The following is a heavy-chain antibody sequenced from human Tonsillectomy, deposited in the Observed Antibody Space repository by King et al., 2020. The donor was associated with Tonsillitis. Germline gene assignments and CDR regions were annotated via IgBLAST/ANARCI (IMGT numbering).Heavy chain of an antibody. D-gene: IGHD3-3*01. Sequence: VQLVESGGGVVQPGRSLRLSCAASGFTFSSYAMHWVRQVPGKGLEWVAVISYDGSNKYYADSVKGRFTISRDNSKNTLYLQMNSLRAEDTAVYYCARNDFWSGYYAYYFDYWGQGTLVTVSS. V-gene: IGHV3-30*04. J-gene: IGHJ4*02. CDR3: ARNDFWSGYYAYYFDY. CDR1: GFTFSSYA. CDR2: ISYDGSNK.